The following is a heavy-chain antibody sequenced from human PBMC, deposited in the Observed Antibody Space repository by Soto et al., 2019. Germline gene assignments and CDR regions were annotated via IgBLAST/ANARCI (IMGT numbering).Heavy chain of an antibody. D-gene: IGHD3-3*01. Sequence: QVQLVESGGGVVQPGRSLRLSCAASGFTFSVFGMHWVRQAPGKGLEWVAVISNDGNSEHYADSVKGRFTISRDNSKNTFYLQMNRLSVEDTAVYYCAKTLTTIGVSSTGRGALLDNWGQGILVSVSS. V-gene: IGHV3-30*18. J-gene: IGHJ4*02. CDR3: AKTLTTIGVSSTGRGALLDN. CDR2: ISNDGNSE. CDR1: GFTFSVFG.